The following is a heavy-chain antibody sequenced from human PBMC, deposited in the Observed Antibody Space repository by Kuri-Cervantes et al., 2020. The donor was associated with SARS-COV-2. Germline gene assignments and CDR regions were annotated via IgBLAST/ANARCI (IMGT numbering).Heavy chain of an antibody. V-gene: IGHV1-2*02. J-gene: IGHJ4*02. D-gene: IGHD1-26*01. Sequence: ASVKVSCKASGYTFTGYYMHWVRQAPGQGLEWMGWINPNSGGTNYAQKFQGRVTMTRDTSISTAYMELSRLRSDHTAVYYCARPMYSGSYYGGWGTFDYWGQGTLVTVSS. CDR1: GYTFTGYY. CDR3: ARPMYSGSYYGGWGTFDY. CDR2: INPNSGGT.